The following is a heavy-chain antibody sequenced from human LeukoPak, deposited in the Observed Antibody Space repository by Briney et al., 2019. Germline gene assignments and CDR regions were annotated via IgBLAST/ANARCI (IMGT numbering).Heavy chain of an antibody. V-gene: IGHV3-30*18. CDR2: TSYDGSNK. D-gene: IGHD1-26*01. J-gene: IGHJ4*02. Sequence: GRSLRLSCAASGFTFSSYGMHWVRQAPGKGLEWVAVTSYDGSNKYYADSVKGRFTISRDNSKNTLYLQMNSLRAEDTAVYYCAKDWIVGATGHWGQGTLVTVSS. CDR1: GFTFSSYG. CDR3: AKDWIVGATGH.